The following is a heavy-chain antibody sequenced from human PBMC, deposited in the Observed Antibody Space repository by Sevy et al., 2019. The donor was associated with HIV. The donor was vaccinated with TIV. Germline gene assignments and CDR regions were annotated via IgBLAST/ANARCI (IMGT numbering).Heavy chain of an antibody. CDR1: GFTFSSYS. D-gene: IGHD3-10*01. J-gene: IGHJ3*02. CDR2: ISSSSSYI. V-gene: IGHV3-21*01. CDR3: ARDRGVGAFDI. Sequence: GGSLRLSCAASGFTFSSYSMNWVRQAPGKGLEWVSSISSSSSYIYYADSVKGRFTISRDNAKNSLYLQMNSLRAEDTAVYYRARDRGVGAFDIWGQGTMVTVSS.